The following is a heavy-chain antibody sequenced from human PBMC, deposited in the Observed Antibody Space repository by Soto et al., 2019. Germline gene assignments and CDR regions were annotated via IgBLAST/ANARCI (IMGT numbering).Heavy chain of an antibody. D-gene: IGHD3-16*02. CDR2: ISSSSSTI. Sequence: GGSLRLSCAASGFTFSSYSMNWVRQAPGKGLEWVSYISSSSSTIYYADSVKGRITISRDKDKNSQYLQMNSMRAEDTAVYYCARDYISMITFGGVIVPGAFDVWGQGTMVTVSS. CDR1: GFTFSSYS. CDR3: ARDYISMITFGGVIVPGAFDV. J-gene: IGHJ3*01. V-gene: IGHV3-48*01.